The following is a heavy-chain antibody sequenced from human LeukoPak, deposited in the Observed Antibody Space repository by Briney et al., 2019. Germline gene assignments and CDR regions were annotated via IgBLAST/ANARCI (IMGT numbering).Heavy chain of an antibody. CDR1: GGSISSYY. J-gene: IGHJ4*02. D-gene: IGHD6-19*01. CDR3: ARQSRGIAVAGLDY. CDR2: IYYNGST. V-gene: IGHV4-59*08. Sequence: PSGTLSLTCIVSGGSISSYYWTWIRQPPGKGLEWMGYIYYNGSTNYNPSLKSRVAISVDTSKNQFSLKLNSVTAADTAVYYCARQSRGIAVAGLDYWGQGILVTVSS.